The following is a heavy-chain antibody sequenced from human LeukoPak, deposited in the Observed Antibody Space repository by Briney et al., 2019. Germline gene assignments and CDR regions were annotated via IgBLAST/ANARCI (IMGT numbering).Heavy chain of an antibody. D-gene: IGHD3-16*01. J-gene: IGHJ4*02. CDR2: IKQDGSEK. CDR3: AQGGGDFDC. Sequence: PGGSLRLSCSASGFTFSDYDMNWVRQAPGKGLEWVANIKQDGSEKYYVDSVKGRFTISRDTAKNSLYLQMISLRAEDTAVYYCAQGGGDFDCWGQGTLVTVSS. V-gene: IGHV3-7*01. CDR1: GFTFSDYD.